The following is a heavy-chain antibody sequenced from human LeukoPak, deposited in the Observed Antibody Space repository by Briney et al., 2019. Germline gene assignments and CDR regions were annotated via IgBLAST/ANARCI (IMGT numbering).Heavy chain of an antibody. J-gene: IGHJ4*02. CDR2: INPSVGST. D-gene: IGHD6-13*01. CDR3: AREVGTCWSDY. Sequence: ASVKVSCKASGYTFTSYYMHWVRQAPGQGLEWMGLINPSVGSTRYAQKFQGRVTMTRDTSTCTVYMELSSLTSEDTAVYFCAREVGTCWSDYWGQGTLVTVSS. V-gene: IGHV1-46*01. CDR1: GYTFTSYY.